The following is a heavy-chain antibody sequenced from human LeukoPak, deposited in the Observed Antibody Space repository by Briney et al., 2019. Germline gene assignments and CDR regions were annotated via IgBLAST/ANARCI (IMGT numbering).Heavy chain of an antibody. CDR1: GYIFTGYY. Sequence: GASVKVSCKASGYIFTGYYTHWVRQAPGQGLEWMGWINPNSGGTNYAQKFQGRVTMTRDTSISTAYMELSRLRSDDTAVYYCATQPFVLRFLEWLSNYYYYYYMDVWGKGTTVTVSS. D-gene: IGHD3-3*01. V-gene: IGHV1-2*02. CDR3: ATQPFVLRFLEWLSNYYYYYYMDV. CDR2: INPNSGGT. J-gene: IGHJ6*03.